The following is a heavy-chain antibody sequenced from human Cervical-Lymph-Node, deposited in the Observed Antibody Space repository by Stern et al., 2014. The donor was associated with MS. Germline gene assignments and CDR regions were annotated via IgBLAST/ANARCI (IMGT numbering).Heavy chain of an antibody. CDR3: ARATGLYYYYYGMDV. V-gene: IGHV1-18*01. Sequence: VQLVESGAEVKKPGASVKVSCKASGYTFTSYGISWGRQAPGQGLEWMGCISAYNGNTNNAQKLQVRVTMTTDTSTSTAYMELRSLRSDDTAVYYCARATGLYYYYYGMDVWGQGTTVTVSS. CDR2: ISAYNGNT. D-gene: IGHD1-14*01. CDR1: GYTFTSYG. J-gene: IGHJ6*02.